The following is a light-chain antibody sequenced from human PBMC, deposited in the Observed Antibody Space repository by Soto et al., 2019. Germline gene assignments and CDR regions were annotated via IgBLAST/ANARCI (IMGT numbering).Light chain of an antibody. CDR2: GST. Sequence: QPVLTQPPSVSGAPGQRVTISCTGSSSNIGAGYDVHWYQQLPGTAPKLLMYGSTNRPSGVPDRFSGSKSGTSASLAITGLQAEDEADYYCQSYDSSLSGLVFGGGTKVTVL. CDR1: SSNIGAGYD. CDR3: QSYDSSLSGLV. J-gene: IGLJ2*01. V-gene: IGLV1-40*01.